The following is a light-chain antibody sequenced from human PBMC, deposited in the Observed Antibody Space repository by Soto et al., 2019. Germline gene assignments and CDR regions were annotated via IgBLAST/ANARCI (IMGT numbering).Light chain of an antibody. J-gene: IGKJ5*01. CDR3: QQYNTYST. CDR1: QGISNF. V-gene: IGKV1-9*01. Sequence: DIQMTQSPSTLSASVGDRVTITCRASQGISNFLAWYQQKPGKAPKLLIYAASTLQSGVPSRFSGGGSGTEFTLTISSLQPDDFATYYCQQYNTYSTFGQGTRLEIK. CDR2: AAS.